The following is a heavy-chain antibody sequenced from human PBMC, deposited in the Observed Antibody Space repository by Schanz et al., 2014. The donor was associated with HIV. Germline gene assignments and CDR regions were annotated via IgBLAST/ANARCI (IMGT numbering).Heavy chain of an antibody. CDR2: ISSSSSTM. CDR3: ARDGTVPGWYEDAFNI. V-gene: IGHV3-48*04. D-gene: IGHD6-19*01. CDR1: GFSLSTYG. J-gene: IGHJ3*02. Sequence: EVQLVESGGGLVQRGGSLRLSCVTSGFSLSTYGMNWVRQTPGEGLEWISYISSSSSTMYYADSVKGRFTISRDNAKNSLYLQMNSLRAEDTAVYYCARDGTVPGWYEDAFNIWGQGTMVTVSS.